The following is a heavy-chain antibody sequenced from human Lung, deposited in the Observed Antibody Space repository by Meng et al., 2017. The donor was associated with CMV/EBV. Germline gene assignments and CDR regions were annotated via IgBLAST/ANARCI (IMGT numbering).Heavy chain of an antibody. CDR1: GFTFSSYS. CDR2: ISSNSKYI. D-gene: IGHD2-15*01. J-gene: IGHJ4*02. CDR3: ARVYCSRGSCSFDY. V-gene: IGHV3-21*01. Sequence: GGSLRLXCAASGFTFSSYSVNWVRQAPGKGLEWVSSISSNSKYIFYADSVKGRFTMSRDNAKNALHLQMNSLRDEDTALYYCARVYCSRGSCSFDYWGQGXLVTVSS.